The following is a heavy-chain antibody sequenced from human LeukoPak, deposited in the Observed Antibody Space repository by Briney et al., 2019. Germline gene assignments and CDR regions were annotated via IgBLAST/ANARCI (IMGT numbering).Heavy chain of an antibody. D-gene: IGHD3-10*01. CDR3: ARDRVTMVRGPYYYYGMDV. CDR1: GASISSYY. V-gene: IGHV4-59*01. CDR2: IYYSGTT. J-gene: IGHJ6*02. Sequence: SETLSLTCTVSGASISSYYWSWIRQPPGKGLEWIGYIYYSGTTNYNPSLKSRVTLSVDTSKSQFSLKMSSVTAADTAVYYCARDRVTMVRGPYYYYGMDVWGQGTTVTVSS.